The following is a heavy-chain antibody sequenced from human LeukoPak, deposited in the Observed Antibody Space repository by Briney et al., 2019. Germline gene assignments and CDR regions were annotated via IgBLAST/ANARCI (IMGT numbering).Heavy chain of an antibody. D-gene: IGHD3-22*01. CDR2: IDTNTGNP. CDR1: GYSFTTYG. CDR3: TRGRDTTGYFVY. J-gene: IGHJ4*02. Sequence: ASVKVSCKASGYSFTTYGMNWVPQAPGQGLEWMGWIDTNTGNPTYAQGFAGRIVFSLDTSVTTTYLQISSLRAEDTAVYYCTRGRDTTGYFVYWGQGTLVTVSS. V-gene: IGHV7-4-1*02.